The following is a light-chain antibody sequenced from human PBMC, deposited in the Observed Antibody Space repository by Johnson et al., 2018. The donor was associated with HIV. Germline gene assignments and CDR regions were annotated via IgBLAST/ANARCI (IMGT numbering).Light chain of an antibody. J-gene: IGLJ1*01. V-gene: IGLV1-51*01. CDR1: SSNIGNNY. CDR3: GTWDSSLSAGEYV. CDR2: DNN. Sequence: QSVLTQPPSVSAAPGQKVTISCSGSSSNIGNNYVSWYQQLPGTAPKLLIYDNNKRPSGIPDRFSGSKSGTSATLGITGIQTGAEADYYCGTWDSSLSAGEYVFGTGTKVSVL.